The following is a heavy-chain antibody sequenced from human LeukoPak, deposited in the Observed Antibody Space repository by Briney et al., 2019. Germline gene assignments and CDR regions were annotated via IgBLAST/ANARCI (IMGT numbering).Heavy chain of an antibody. D-gene: IGHD6-13*01. CDR2: IRSKAKSNAT. Sequence: GGSLRLSCAASGFTFSGSAMHWVRQASGKGLEWVGRIRSKAKSNATAYAASVKGRFTISRDDSKNTAYLQMNSLKTEDTAVYYCASGYSSSWYSNYFDYWGQGTLVTVSS. CDR3: ASGYSSSWYSNYFDY. V-gene: IGHV3-73*01. J-gene: IGHJ4*02. CDR1: GFTFSGSA.